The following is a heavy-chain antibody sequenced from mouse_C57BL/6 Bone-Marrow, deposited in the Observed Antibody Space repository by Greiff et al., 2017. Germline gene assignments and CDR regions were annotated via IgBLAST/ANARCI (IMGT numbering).Heavy chain of an antibody. V-gene: IGHV1-55*01. CDR1: GYTFTSYW. CDR3: ARPYCSNDWYFDV. CDR2: IYPGSGST. Sequence: VQLQQPGAELVKPWASVKMSCKASGYTFTSYWITWVKQRPGQGLEWIGDIYPGSGSTNYNEKFKSKATLTVDTSSSTAYMQLSSLTSEDSAVYYSARPYCSNDWYFDVWGRGTRVTGTS. J-gene: IGHJ1*03. D-gene: IGHD2-5*01.